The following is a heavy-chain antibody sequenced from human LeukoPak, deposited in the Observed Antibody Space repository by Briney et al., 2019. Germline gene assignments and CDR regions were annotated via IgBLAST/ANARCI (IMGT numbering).Heavy chain of an antibody. CDR1: GYTFTGYY. CDR3: ARDHSGSYYGAGY. V-gene: IGHV1-2*02. CDR2: INPNSGGT. J-gene: IGHJ4*02. Sequence: ATVKVSCKASGYTFTGYYMHWVRQPPGQALEWMGWINPNSGGTNYAQKFQGRVTMTRDTSISTAYMELSRLRSDDTAVYYCARDHSGSYYGAGYWGQGTLVTVSS. D-gene: IGHD1-26*01.